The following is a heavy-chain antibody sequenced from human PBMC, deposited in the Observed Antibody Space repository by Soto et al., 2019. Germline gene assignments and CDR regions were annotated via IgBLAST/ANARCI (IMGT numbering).Heavy chain of an antibody. CDR2: IYSSGST. CDR3: ARDPSDYILPFDY. Sequence: PSETLSVTCTVSGGSINPYYWSWSRQPPGKGLEWIGWIYSSGSTNYNPSLKSRVTISVDTSKNQFSLHLSSVTAADTAVYYCARDPSDYILPFDYWGLGTLVTVSS. J-gene: IGHJ4*02. V-gene: IGHV4-59*01. CDR1: GGSINPYY. D-gene: IGHD4-17*01.